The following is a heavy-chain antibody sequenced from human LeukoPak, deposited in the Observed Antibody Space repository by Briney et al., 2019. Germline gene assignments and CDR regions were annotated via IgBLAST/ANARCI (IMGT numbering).Heavy chain of an antibody. D-gene: IGHD3-16*01. CDR2: IYYDGAT. Sequence: SETLSLTCTISGGSMSTNDYFWGWIRQPPGKGLEWIGTIYYDGATQYNPSLKSRVTMSVDTSTNQFSLKLTSVTAADTAVYYCAREDRMIGGTLWSGDFWGQGTLVTVSS. J-gene: IGHJ4*02. V-gene: IGHV4-39*07. CDR1: GGSMSTNDYF. CDR3: AREDRMIGGTLWSGDF.